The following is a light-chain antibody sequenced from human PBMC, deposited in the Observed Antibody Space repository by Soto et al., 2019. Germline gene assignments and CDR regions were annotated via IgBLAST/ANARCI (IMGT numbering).Light chain of an antibody. CDR1: QPFXNY. CDR2: YAS. J-gene: IGKJ5*01. V-gene: IGKV1-33*01. CDR3: QQYEMLPRT. Sequence: IQLTQSPSVLSASVGDTVTITCRASQPFXNYLAWYQQKPGKAPDILXAYASTLQRGGPSRLSGSGSGTHFTFPISSRHTEYIGKYYFQQYEMLPRTFGRGTRLEIK.